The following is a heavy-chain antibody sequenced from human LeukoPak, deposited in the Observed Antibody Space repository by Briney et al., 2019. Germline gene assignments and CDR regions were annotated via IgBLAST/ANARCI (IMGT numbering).Heavy chain of an antibody. CDR2: ISYSGNI. CDR3: ARERHGHPFDC. V-gene: IGHV4-59*01. CDR1: GASMSSDY. Sequence: SETLSLTCTVSGASMSSDYWTWIRQPPGKGLEWIGYISYSGNINYNPSLASRVTISSDTSENQFYLKLSSMTPADTAVYYCARERHGHPFDCWGQGALVTVSS. J-gene: IGHJ4*02.